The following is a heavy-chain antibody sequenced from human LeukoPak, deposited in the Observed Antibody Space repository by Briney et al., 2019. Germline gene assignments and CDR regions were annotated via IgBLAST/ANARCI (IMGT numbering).Heavy chain of an antibody. CDR3: AIDPPAVSINTYA. D-gene: IGHD2-8*01. Sequence: GGPLRLSCAASGFTVGNNYMNWVRQPPGKGLEWVSLIFSHGETSYADSVKGRFTISRDNSKNTLHLQMNGLRVEDTAVYYCAIDPPAVSINTYAWGQGTLVTVSS. CDR1: GFTVGNNY. CDR2: IFSHGET. J-gene: IGHJ4*02. V-gene: IGHV3-66*01.